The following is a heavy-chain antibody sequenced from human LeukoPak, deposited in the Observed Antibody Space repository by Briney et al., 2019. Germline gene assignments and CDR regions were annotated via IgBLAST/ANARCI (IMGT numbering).Heavy chain of an antibody. CDR2: ISFDGSNQ. D-gene: IGHD2-15*01. CDR3: AKDNGCGGGSCYFAQYPQH. V-gene: IGHV3-30*18. J-gene: IGHJ1*01. Sequence: GRSLRLSCAASGFTFSSYGMHWVRQAAGKGLEWVAGISFDGSNQYYSDSVNGRFTISRDNSKNTLYLQMNSLRAEDTAIYYCAKDNGCGGGSCYFAQYPQHXXQGTLVTVSS. CDR1: GFTFSSYG.